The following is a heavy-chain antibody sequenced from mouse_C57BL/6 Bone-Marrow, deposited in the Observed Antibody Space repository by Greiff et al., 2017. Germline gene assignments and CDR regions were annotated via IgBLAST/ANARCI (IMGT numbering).Heavy chain of an antibody. CDR1: GYTFTSYW. CDR3: ARLLQMNYFDY. D-gene: IGHD1-1*01. V-gene: IGHV1-59*01. CDR2: IDPSDSYT. Sequence: VQLQQPGAELVRPGTSVKLSCKASGYTFTSYWMHWVKQRPGQGLEWIGVIDPSDSYTNYTQKFKGKATLTVDTSSSTAYMQLSSLTSEDSAVYYCARLLQMNYFDYWGQGTTLPGSS. J-gene: IGHJ2*01.